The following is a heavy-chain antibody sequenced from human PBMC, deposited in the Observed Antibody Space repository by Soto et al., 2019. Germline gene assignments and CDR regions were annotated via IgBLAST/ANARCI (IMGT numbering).Heavy chain of an antibody. CDR3: ARDTVQYDSSGYPTYYYYYGMDV. CDR2: IYYSGST. D-gene: IGHD3-22*01. J-gene: IGHJ6*02. Sequence: QVQLQESGPGLVKPSETLSLTCTVSGGSLSSYYWGWIREPPGKGLGWIGYIYYSGSTNYHPSLKSRVTISVDTSKNQFSLKLSSVTAADTAVYYCARDTVQYDSSGYPTYYYYYGMDVWGQGTTVTVSS. CDR1: GGSLSSYY. V-gene: IGHV4-59*01.